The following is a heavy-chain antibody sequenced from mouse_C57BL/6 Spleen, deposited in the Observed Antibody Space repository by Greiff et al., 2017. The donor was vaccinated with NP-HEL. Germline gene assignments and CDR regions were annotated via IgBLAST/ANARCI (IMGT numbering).Heavy chain of an antibody. D-gene: IGHD2-5*01. Sequence: QVQLQQPGAELVMPGASVKLSCKASGYTFTSYWMHWVKQRPGQGLEWIGEIDPSDSDTNYNQKFKGKSTLTVDKSSSTAYMQLSSLTSEDSAVYYCARKDYSNLYAMDYWGQGTSVTVSS. CDR3: ARKDYSNLYAMDY. V-gene: IGHV1-69*01. J-gene: IGHJ4*01. CDR1: GYTFTSYW. CDR2: IDPSDSDT.